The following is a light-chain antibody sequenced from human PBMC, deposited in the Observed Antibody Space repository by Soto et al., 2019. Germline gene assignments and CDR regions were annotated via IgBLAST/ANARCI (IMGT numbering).Light chain of an antibody. CDR3: QQYNNWPPYT. Sequence: EIVMTQSPATLSVSPGERATLSCRASQSVSSNLAWYQQKPGQVPRLLIYGASTRATGIPARFSGSGSGTEFTLTISGLQSEDFAVYYWQQYNNWPPYTFGQGTKLEIK. CDR2: GAS. J-gene: IGKJ2*01. V-gene: IGKV3-15*01. CDR1: QSVSSN.